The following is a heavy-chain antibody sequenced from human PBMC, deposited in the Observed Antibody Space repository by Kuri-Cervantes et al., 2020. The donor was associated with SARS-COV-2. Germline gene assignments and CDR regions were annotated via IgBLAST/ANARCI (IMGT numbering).Heavy chain of an antibody. D-gene: IGHD1-20*01. CDR1: GYTFTSYD. CDR2: MNPNSGNT. Sequence: ASVKVSCKASGYTFTSYDINWVRQATGQGLEWMGWMNPNSGNTGYAQKFQGRVTMTRDTSISTAYMELSRLRSDDTAVYYCARDSRYSWNESKFDYWGQGTLVTVSS. CDR3: ARDSRYSWNESKFDY. V-gene: IGHV1-8*02. J-gene: IGHJ4*02.